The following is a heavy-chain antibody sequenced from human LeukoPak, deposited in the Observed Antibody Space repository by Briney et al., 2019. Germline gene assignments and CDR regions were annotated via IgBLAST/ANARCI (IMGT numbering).Heavy chain of an antibody. D-gene: IGHD6-19*01. CDR3: AKEGSGWYFDY. J-gene: IGHJ4*02. V-gene: IGHV3-53*01. Sequence: GGSLRLSCAASGFTVSTNYMSWVRQAPGKGLEWVSVIYSGGNTYYADSVKGRFTISRDNSKNTLYLQMNSLRAEDTAVYYCAKEGSGWYFDYWGQGTLVTVSS. CDR1: GFTVSTNY. CDR2: IYSGGNT.